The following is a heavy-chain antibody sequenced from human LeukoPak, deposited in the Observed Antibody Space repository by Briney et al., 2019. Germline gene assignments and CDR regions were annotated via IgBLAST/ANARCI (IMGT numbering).Heavy chain of an antibody. CDR1: GGSISSGGYY. D-gene: IGHD4-17*01. CDR3: ARSYGDLTFDY. CDR2: IYYSGST. J-gene: IGHJ4*02. Sequence: SQTLSLTCTVSGGSISSGGYYWSWLRQHPGKGLEWIGYIYYSGSTYYNPSLKSRVTISVDTSKNQFSLKLSSVTAADTAVYYCARSYGDLTFDYWGQGTLVTVSS. V-gene: IGHV4-31*03.